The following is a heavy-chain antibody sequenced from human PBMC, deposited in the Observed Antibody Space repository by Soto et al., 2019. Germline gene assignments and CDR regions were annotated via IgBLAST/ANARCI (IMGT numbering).Heavy chain of an antibody. CDR2: IYYSGST. V-gene: IGHV4-59*01. CDR1: GGSISSYY. Sequence: LETLSLTCTVSGGSISSYYWNWIRQPPGKGLEWIGYIYYSGSTNYNPSLKSRVTISVDTSKNQFSLKLSSVTAADTAVYYCARTETKPYYYYYGMDVWGQGTTVTVSS. CDR3: ARTETKPYYYYYGMDV. J-gene: IGHJ6*02.